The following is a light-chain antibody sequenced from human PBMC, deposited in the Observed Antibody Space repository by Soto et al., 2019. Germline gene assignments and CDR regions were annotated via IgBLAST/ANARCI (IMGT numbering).Light chain of an antibody. Sequence: IQLTQSPSTLSASVGERVTITCRASQTINIWLAWYQQKPGKAPKLLIYNVFNLNRGVPSRFSGSGSGTEFTLTISSLQPDDFATYYCQQYNGYSRTFGQGTKVDIK. CDR2: NVF. CDR1: QTINIW. V-gene: IGKV1-5*01. CDR3: QQYNGYSRT. J-gene: IGKJ1*01.